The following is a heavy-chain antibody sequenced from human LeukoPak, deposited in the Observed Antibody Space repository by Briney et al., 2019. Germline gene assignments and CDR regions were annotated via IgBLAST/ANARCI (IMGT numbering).Heavy chain of an antibody. CDR2: ISSSSSYI. V-gene: IGHV3-21*01. J-gene: IGHJ4*02. D-gene: IGHD3-22*01. Sequence: GGSLRLSCVASGFTFSSHWMHWVRQAPGKGLEWVSSISSSSSYIYYADSVKGRFTISRDNAKNSLYLQMNSLRAEDTAVYYCAGLHYYDSSGYYYADYWGQGTLVTVSS. CDR1: GFTFSSHW. CDR3: AGLHYYDSSGYYYADY.